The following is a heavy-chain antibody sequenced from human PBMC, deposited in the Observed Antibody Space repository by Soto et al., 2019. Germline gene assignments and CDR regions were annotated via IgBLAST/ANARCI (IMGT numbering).Heavy chain of an antibody. CDR1: GYTFTGYY. CDR3: ASGPWDPVEEVPAATLDY. V-gene: IGHV1-2*02. Sequence: QVPLVQSGAEVKEPGASVKVSCKASGYTFTGYYLHWVRQAPGQGLEWMGWINPNSGGTHYAQKFQVRVTMTRDPSIITAYMELSRLRSDDTAVYYCASGPWDPVEEVPAATLDYRGQGTLVTVSS. D-gene: IGHD2-2*01. J-gene: IGHJ4*02. CDR2: INPNSGGT.